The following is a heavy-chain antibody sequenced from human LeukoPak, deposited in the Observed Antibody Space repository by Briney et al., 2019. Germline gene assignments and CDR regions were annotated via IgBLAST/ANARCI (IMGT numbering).Heavy chain of an antibody. Sequence: SETLSLTCAVYGGSFSGYYWSWIRQPPGKGLEWIGEINHSGSTNYNPSLKSRVTISVDTSKNQFSLKQSSVTAADTAVYYCARDYYDSSGWGPLFVYWGQGTLVTVSS. CDR3: ARDYYDSSGWGPLFVY. J-gene: IGHJ4*02. V-gene: IGHV4-34*01. CDR2: INHSGST. D-gene: IGHD3-22*01. CDR1: GGSFSGYY.